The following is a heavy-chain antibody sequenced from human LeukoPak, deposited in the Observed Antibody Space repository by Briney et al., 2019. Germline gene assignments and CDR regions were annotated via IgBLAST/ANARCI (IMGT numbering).Heavy chain of an antibody. V-gene: IGHV4-61*01. CDR3: AREPGETDEGFEY. J-gene: IGHJ4*02. CDR2: IYYSGST. CDR1: GGSVSSGSYY. D-gene: IGHD1-14*01. Sequence: SETLSLTCTVSGGSVSSGSYYWNWIRPPPGKRLEWIGHIYYSGSTDYNPSLKSRVTISADTSKNQFSLKMTSVTAADTAVYYCAREPGETDEGFEYWGQGTLVTVSS.